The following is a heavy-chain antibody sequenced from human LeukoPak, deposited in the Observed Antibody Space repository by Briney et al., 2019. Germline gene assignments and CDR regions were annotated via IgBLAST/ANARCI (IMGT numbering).Heavy chain of an antibody. V-gene: IGHV3-23*01. CDR2: IGGCGSST. Sequence: PGGSLTLSCAVSGLPFKTYAMLWVRQAPGKGREWVSAIGGCGSSTYYGDSVQGRFTISRDNSKNTLYLQMNSLSAEDTAVYYCAKETTTSDFYDTSGFPRFDCWGQGTLVTVSS. D-gene: IGHD3-22*01. CDR1: GLPFKTYA. J-gene: IGHJ4*02. CDR3: AKETTTSDFYDTSGFPRFDC.